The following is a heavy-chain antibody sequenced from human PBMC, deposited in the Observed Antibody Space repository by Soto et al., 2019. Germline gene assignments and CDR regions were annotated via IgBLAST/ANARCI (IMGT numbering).Heavy chain of an antibody. Sequence: GASVKVSCKASGYTFTGYYMHWVRQAPGQGLEWKGWINPNSGGTNYAQKFQGGVTMTRDTSMSTAYMELRSLRSDDTAVYYCARNNYSSGWSLVSAFDIWGQGTMVTVSS. J-gene: IGHJ3*02. V-gene: IGHV1-2*02. CDR1: GYTFTGYY. D-gene: IGHD6-19*01. CDR2: INPNSGGT. CDR3: ARNNYSSGWSLVSAFDI.